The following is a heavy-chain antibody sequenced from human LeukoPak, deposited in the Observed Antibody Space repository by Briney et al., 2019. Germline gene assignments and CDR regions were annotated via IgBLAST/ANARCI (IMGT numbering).Heavy chain of an antibody. J-gene: IGHJ4*02. CDR1: GGSISSSSYY. CDR2: IYYSGST. D-gene: IGHD2-2*01. CDR3: ARVGEGEDIVVVPAAPFDY. V-gene: IGHV4-39*07. Sequence: SETLSLTCTVSGGSISSSSYYWGWIRQPPGKGLEWIGSIYYSGSTYYNPSLKSRVTISVDTSKNQFSLKLSSVTAADTAVYYCARVGEGEDIVVVPAAPFDYWGQGTLVTVSS.